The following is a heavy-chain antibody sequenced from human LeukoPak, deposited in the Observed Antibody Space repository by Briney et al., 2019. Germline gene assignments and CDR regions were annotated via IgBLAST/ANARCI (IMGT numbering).Heavy chain of an antibody. CDR2: IYHSGST. CDR1: GGSISSGGYS. V-gene: IGHV4-30-2*01. D-gene: IGHD6-19*01. Sequence: PSQTLSLTCAVSGGSISSGGYSWSWSRQPPGKGLEWSGYIYHSGSTYYNPSLKSRVTMSVATSKNQFSLKLSSVTAADTAVYYCARAVTSGWYPGGAFDIWGQGTMVTVSS. CDR3: ARAVTSGWYPGGAFDI. J-gene: IGHJ3*02.